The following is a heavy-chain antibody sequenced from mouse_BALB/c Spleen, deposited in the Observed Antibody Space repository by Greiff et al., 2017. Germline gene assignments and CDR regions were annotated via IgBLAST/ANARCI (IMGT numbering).Heavy chain of an antibody. CDR1: GFAFSSYD. J-gene: IGHJ2*01. V-gene: IGHV5-12-1*01. CDR3: ARHYYDYDYFDY. D-gene: IGHD2-4*01. Sequence: EVQGVESGGGLVKPGGSLKLSCAASGFAFSSYDMSWVRQTPEKRLEWVAYISSGGGSTYYPDTVKGRFTISRDNAKNTLYLQMSSLKSEDTAMYYCARHYYDYDYFDYWGQGTTLTVSS. CDR2: ISSGGGST.